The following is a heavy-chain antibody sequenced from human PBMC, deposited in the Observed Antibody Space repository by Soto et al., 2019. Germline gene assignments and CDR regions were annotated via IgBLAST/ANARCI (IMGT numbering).Heavy chain of an antibody. CDR3: ARDTIVNLYSGTPSDYFDY. CDR1: GFTFSSYA. Sequence: QVQLVESGGGVVQPGRSLRLSCAASGFTFSSYAVHWVRQAPGKGLEWVAVISYDGRNAFYADSVKGRFTVSRDNSKNTLFLQMNSLRAEDTAVYYCARDTIVNLYSGTPSDYFDYWGQGTLVTGSS. V-gene: IGHV3-30*04. J-gene: IGHJ4*02. D-gene: IGHD5-12*01. CDR2: ISYDGRNA.